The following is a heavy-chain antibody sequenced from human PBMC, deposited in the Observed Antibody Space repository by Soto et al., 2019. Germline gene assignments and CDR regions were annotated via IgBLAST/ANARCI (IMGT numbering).Heavy chain of an antibody. V-gene: IGHV1-24*01. D-gene: IGHD3-3*01. CDR3: ASSRFLEWLLSPALYGTDV. Sequence: ASVKVSCKVSGCTLTELSMHWVAQAPGKGLEWMGGIDLEDGETLYAQKFQGGVTMTRETYTSTVYMELSSLRTEDRAVYYCASSRFLEWLLSPALYGTDVWGQATTVTVSS. CDR1: GCTLTELS. CDR2: IDLEDGET. J-gene: IGHJ6*02.